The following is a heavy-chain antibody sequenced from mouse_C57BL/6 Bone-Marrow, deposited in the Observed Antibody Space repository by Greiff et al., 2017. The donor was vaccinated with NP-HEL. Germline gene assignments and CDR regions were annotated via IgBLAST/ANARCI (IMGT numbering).Heavy chain of an antibody. CDR1: GFTFSSYG. CDR3: ARDDYDDGVAY. V-gene: IGHV5-6*01. J-gene: IGHJ3*01. Sequence: DVQLVESGGDLVKPGGSLKLSCAASGFTFSSYGMSWVRQTPDKRLEWVATISSGGSYTYYPDSVKGRFTISRDNAKNTLYLQMSSLKSEDTAMYYCARDDYDDGVAYWGQGTLVTVSA. D-gene: IGHD2-4*01. CDR2: ISSGGSYT.